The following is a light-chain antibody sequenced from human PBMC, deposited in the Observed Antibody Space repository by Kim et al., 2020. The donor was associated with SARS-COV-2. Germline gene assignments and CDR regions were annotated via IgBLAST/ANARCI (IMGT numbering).Light chain of an antibody. CDR3: ISYSTGDTWV. J-gene: IGLJ3*02. V-gene: IGLV2-14*04. CDR1: SSDVSSCHY. Sequence: GQTVTLPCAATSSDVSSCHYLSWYQQHPGKAPRLLIYDVTNRPSGISNRFSGSMSGGTAALTISGLQAEDEADYYCISYSTGDTWVFGGGTQLTVL. CDR2: DVT.